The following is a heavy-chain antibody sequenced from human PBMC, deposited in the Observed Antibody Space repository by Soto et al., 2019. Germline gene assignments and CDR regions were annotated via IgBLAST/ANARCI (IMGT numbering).Heavy chain of an antibody. CDR2: ISGSGGST. D-gene: IGHD2-15*01. CDR1: GFTFSSYA. Sequence: GGFLRLSCAASGFTFSSYAMSWVRQAPGKGLEWVSAISGSGGSTYYADSVKGRFTISRDNSKNTLYLQMNSLRAEDTAVDYCAKDQSTPDYYYYYGMDVWGQGTTVTVSS. J-gene: IGHJ6*02. V-gene: IGHV3-23*01. CDR3: AKDQSTPDYYYYYGMDV.